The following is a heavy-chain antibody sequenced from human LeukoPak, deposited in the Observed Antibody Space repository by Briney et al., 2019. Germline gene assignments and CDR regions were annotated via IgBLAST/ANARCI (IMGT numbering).Heavy chain of an antibody. Sequence: PGRSLRLSCAASGFTFSSYGMHWVRQAPGKGLEWVAVISYDGSNKYYADSVKGRFTISRDNSKNTLYLQMNSLRAEDTAVYYCARDYDSSGYYYLYYYYGMDVWGQGTTVTVSS. D-gene: IGHD3-22*01. J-gene: IGHJ6*02. CDR2: ISYDGSNK. CDR3: ARDYDSSGYYYLYYYYGMDV. CDR1: GFTFSSYG. V-gene: IGHV3-30*03.